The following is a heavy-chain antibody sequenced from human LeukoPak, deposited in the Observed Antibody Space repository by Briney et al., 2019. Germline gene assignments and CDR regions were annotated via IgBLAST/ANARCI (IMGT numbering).Heavy chain of an antibody. Sequence: PRGSLRLSCAPSLVASRADYITSSPQAPGKGLEGVSYISSSGSTIYYADSVKGRFTISRDNAKNSLYLQSNSLISEASAVYYCPMSESWDGCVYWRQGPLVTVSS. CDR2: ISSSGSTI. D-gene: IGHD6-13*01. CDR1: LVASRADY. J-gene: IGHJ4*02. CDR3: PMSESWDGCVY. V-gene: IGHV3-11*01.